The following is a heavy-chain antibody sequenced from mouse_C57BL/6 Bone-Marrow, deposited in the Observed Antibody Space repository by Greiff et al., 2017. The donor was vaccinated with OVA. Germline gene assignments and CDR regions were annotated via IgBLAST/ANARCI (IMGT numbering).Heavy chain of an antibody. Sequence: VQLQQSGAELVRPGASVKLSCTASGFNIKDDYMHWVKQRPEQGLEWIGWIDPENGDTEYASKFQGKATITADTSSNTAYLQLSSLTSEDPAVYYCTTYGYDCGWYFDVWGTGTAVTVSS. V-gene: IGHV14-4*01. J-gene: IGHJ1*03. CDR3: TTYGYDCGWYFDV. CDR1: GFNIKDDY. D-gene: IGHD2-2*01. CDR2: IDPENGDT.